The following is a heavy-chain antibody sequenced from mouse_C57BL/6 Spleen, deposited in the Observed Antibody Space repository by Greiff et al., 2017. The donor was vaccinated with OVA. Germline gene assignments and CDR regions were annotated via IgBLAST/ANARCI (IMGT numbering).Heavy chain of an antibody. CDR1: GYAFSSYW. Sequence: VKLQESGAELVKPGASVKISCKASGYAFSSYWMNWVKQRPGKGLEWIGQIYPGDGDTNYNGKFKGKATLTADKSSSTAYMQLSSLTSEDSAVYFCARSELREAMDYWGQGTSVTVSS. D-gene: IGHD1-1*01. CDR3: ARSELREAMDY. J-gene: IGHJ4*01. V-gene: IGHV1-80*01. CDR2: IYPGDGDT.